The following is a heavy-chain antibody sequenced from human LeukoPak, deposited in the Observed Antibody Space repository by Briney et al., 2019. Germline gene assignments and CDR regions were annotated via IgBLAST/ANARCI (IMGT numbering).Heavy chain of an antibody. Sequence: KPSETLSLTCIVSGGSISSSLYFWAWIRQAPGKGLEWTGSIYYSGTTYYNPSLKSRVTISVDTSKNQFSLKLSSVTAADTAVYYCARDGCSGSSCIGNWFDPWGQGTLVTVSS. V-gene: IGHV4-39*02. D-gene: IGHD2-15*01. J-gene: IGHJ5*02. CDR2: IYYSGTT. CDR1: GGSISSSLYF. CDR3: ARDGCSGSSCIGNWFDP.